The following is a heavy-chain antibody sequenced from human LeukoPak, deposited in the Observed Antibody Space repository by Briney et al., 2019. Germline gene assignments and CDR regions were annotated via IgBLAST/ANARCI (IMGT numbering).Heavy chain of an antibody. CDR1: GFTFSSYG. V-gene: IGHV3-30*19. CDR3: AKGPYIVVVPAAIPFDY. Sequence: PGGSLRLSCAASGFTFSSYGMHWVRQAPGKGLEWVAVISYDGSNKYYADSVKGRFTIPRDNSKNTLYLQMNSLRAEDTAVYYCAKGPYIVVVPAAIPFDYWGQGTLVTVSS. CDR2: ISYDGSNK. D-gene: IGHD2-2*01. J-gene: IGHJ4*02.